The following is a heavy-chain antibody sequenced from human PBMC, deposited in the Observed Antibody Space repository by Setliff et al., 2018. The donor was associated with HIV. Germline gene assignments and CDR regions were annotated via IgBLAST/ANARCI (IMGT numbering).Heavy chain of an antibody. D-gene: IGHD3-9*01. V-gene: IGHV4-34*01. CDR3: ARGPRYYDILTGPYYYYYYMDV. Sequence: SETLSLTCAVSGVSITSHYWSWIRQPPGKGLEWIGEINHSGSTNYNPSLKSRVTISVDTSKNQFSLKLSSVTAADTAVYYCARGPRYYDILTGPYYYYYYMDVWGKGTTVTVSS. CDR1: GVSITSHY. CDR2: INHSGST. J-gene: IGHJ6*03.